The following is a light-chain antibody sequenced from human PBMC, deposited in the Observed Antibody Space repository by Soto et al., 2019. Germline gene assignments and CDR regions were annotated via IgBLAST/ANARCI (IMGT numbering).Light chain of an antibody. V-gene: IGLV2-14*03. Sequence: QSALTQPASVSASPGQSITISCIGTSSDIGGYSYVSWYQQHPGKAPKLLIRDVNYRPSGISARFSGSKSGNTASLTISGLQTEDEADYYCQSYDSSLSGSYVFGTGTKVTVL. CDR1: SSDIGGYSY. J-gene: IGLJ1*01. CDR3: QSYDSSLSGSYV. CDR2: DVN.